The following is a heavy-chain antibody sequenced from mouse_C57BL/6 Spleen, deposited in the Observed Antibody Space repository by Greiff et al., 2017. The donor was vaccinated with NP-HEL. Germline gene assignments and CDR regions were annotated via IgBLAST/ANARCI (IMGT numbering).Heavy chain of an antibody. CDR2: ISSGSSTI. Sequence: VQLQQSGGGLVKPGGSLKLSCAASGFTFSDYGMHWVRQAPEKGLEWVAYISSGSSTIYYADTVKGRFTISRDNAKNTLFLQMTSLRSEDTAMYYCARKSLYYGSSYLSYWYFDVWGTGTTVTVSS. CDR3: ARKSLYYGSSYLSYWYFDV. J-gene: IGHJ1*03. V-gene: IGHV5-17*01. CDR1: GFTFSDYG. D-gene: IGHD1-1*01.